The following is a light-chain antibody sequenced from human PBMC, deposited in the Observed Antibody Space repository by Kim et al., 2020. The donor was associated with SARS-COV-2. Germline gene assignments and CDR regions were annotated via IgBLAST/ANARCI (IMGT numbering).Light chain of an antibody. J-gene: IGLJ2*01. CDR1: SLRTYY. V-gene: IGLV3-19*01. CDR2: GKN. Sequence: SSELTQDPAVSVALGQTVTITCRGDSLRTYYASWFQQKPGQAPILVIFGKNNRPSGIPDRFSGSSSGNTASLTVTGAQAVDEADYYCNSRDNSGDHVVFG. CDR3: NSRDNSGDHVV.